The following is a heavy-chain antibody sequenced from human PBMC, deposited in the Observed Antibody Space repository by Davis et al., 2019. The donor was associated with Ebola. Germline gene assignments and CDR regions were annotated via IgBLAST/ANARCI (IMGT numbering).Heavy chain of an antibody. V-gene: IGHV5-51*01. J-gene: IGHJ4*02. CDR1: GFSFTSHW. CDR3: ALTNIPVADPAHFDS. Sequence: PGGSLRLSCKTSGFSFTSHWIAWVRQMPGKGLEWMGLIYPGDSDTRYSPSFEGRVTISADKSIATSYLQWSSLKASDTAMYYCALTNIPVADPAHFDSWGQGALVTVSS. CDR2: IYPGDSDT. D-gene: IGHD6-19*01.